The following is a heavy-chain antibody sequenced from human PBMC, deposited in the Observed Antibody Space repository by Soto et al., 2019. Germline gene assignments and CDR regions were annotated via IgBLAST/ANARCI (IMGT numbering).Heavy chain of an antibody. CDR1: GGSISSSNW. V-gene: IGHV4-4*02. CDR3: ARDLPRKAAPGHYYYGMEV. J-gene: IGHJ6*02. Sequence: QVQLQESGPGLVKPSGTLSLTCAVSGGSISSSNWWSWVRQPPGKGLEWIGEIYHSGRTNYNPSPRSQLTISVDKSKNRFSLMLSSVSGADTAVYYCARDLPRKAAPGHYYYGMEVWGQGTPVTVS. D-gene: IGHD2-15*01. CDR2: IYHSGRT.